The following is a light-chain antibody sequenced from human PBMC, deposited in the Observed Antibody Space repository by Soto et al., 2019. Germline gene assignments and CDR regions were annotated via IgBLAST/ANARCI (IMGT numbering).Light chain of an antibody. CDR1: SGHSSYA. J-gene: IGLJ3*02. V-gene: IGLV4-69*01. Sequence: QLVLTQSPSASASLGASVKLTCTLSSGHSSYAIAWHQQQPEKGPRYLMRLNSDGSHTTGDGIPDRFSGSSSGAERYLTISRLQSEDEADYYCQTWGTGIWVFGGGTKLTVL. CDR2: LNSDGSH. CDR3: QTWGTGIWV.